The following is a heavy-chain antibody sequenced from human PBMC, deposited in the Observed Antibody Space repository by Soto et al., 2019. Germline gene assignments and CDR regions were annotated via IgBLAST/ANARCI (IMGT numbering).Heavy chain of an antibody. CDR1: GGSFSGYY. V-gene: IGHV4-34*01. J-gene: IGHJ4*02. Sequence: SETLSLTCAVYGGSFSGYYWSWIRQPPGKGLEWIWEINHSGSTNYNPSLKSRVTISVDTSKNQFSLKLSSVTAADTAVYYCARVSGSYSDYWGQGTLVTVSS. CDR3: ARVSGSYSDY. D-gene: IGHD1-26*01. CDR2: INHSGST.